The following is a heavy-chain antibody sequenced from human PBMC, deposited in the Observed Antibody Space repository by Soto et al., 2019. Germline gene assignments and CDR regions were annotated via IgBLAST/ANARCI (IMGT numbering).Heavy chain of an antibody. CDR2: ISSSSYI. V-gene: IGHV3-21*01. J-gene: IGHJ5*02. Sequence: GGSLRLSCAASGFTFSSYSMNWVRQAPGKGLEWVSSISSSSYIYYADSVKGRFTISRDNAKNSLYLQMNSLRAEDTAVYYCARSPLGIVATIFSWFDPWGQGTLVTVSS. CDR3: ARSPLGIVATIFSWFDP. D-gene: IGHD5-12*01. CDR1: GFTFSSYS.